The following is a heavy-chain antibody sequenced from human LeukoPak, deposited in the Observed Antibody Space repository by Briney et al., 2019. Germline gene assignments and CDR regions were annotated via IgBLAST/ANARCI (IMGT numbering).Heavy chain of an antibody. V-gene: IGHV3-74*01. CDR3: ATNSFWSGYY. J-gene: IGHJ4*02. Sequence: GGSLRLSCAASEFTFSNYWMHWVRQAPGKGLVWVSRINSDGSSTNYADSVKGRFTISRDNAKNTPYLQMNSLRAEDTAVYYCATNSFWSGYYWGQGTLVTVSS. CDR1: EFTFSNYW. D-gene: IGHD3-3*01. CDR2: INSDGSST.